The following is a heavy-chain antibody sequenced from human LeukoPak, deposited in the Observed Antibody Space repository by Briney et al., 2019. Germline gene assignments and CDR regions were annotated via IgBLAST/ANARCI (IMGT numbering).Heavy chain of an antibody. Sequence: GASVKVSCKASGGTFSSYAISWVRQAPGQGLEWMGGIIPIFGTANYAQKFQGRVTITADKSTNTAYMELSSLRSEDTAVYYCARGILTGYSTGGYYYYYMDVWGKGTTVTVSS. J-gene: IGHJ6*03. D-gene: IGHD3-9*01. CDR1: GGTFSSYA. V-gene: IGHV1-69*06. CDR3: ARGILTGYSTGGYYYYYMDV. CDR2: IIPIFGTA.